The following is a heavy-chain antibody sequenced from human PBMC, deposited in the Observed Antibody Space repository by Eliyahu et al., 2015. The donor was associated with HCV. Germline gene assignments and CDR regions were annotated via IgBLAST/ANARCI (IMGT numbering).Heavy chain of an antibody. CDR2: INLRGGSA. CDR3: ARAGDGDSPYVLTY. V-gene: IGHV1-46*01. CDR1: GYNFIAYE. J-gene: IGHJ4*02. Sequence: QVQVVQSGAELKRPGASVKVSCKASGYNFIAYEMHWVRQAPGQGLEWIGIINLRGGSARYAQKFQGRVTMTRDTSTSTVYMDLSGLGFDDTAVYYCARAGDGDSPYVLTYWGQGTLVTVSS. D-gene: IGHD2-21*01.